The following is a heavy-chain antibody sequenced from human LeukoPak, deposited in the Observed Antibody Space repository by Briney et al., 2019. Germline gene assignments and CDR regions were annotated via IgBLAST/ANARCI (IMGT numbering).Heavy chain of an antibody. V-gene: IGHV1-8*01. D-gene: IGHD6-13*01. Sequence: ASVKVSCKASGYTFTSYDINWVRQATGQGLEWMGWMNPNSGNTGYAQKFQGRVTMTRNTSISTAYMELSSLRSEDTALYYCARVIIGGQQLAFDYWGQGTLVTVSS. CDR1: GYTFTSYD. CDR2: MNPNSGNT. CDR3: ARVIIGGQQLAFDY. J-gene: IGHJ4*02.